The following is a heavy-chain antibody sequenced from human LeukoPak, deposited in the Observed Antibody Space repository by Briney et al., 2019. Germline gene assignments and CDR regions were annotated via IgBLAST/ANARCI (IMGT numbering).Heavy chain of an antibody. CDR1: GFTFSSYS. CDR3: ARDDDYGDYPFDY. CDR2: ISSSSSYI. D-gene: IGHD4-17*01. Sequence: GGSLRLSCAASGFTFSSYSMNWVRQAPGKGLEWVSSISSSSSYIYYADSVKGRFTISRDNAKNSLYLQMNSLRAEDTAMYYCARDDDYGDYPFDYWGQGPLVTVSS. V-gene: IGHV3-21*01. J-gene: IGHJ4*02.